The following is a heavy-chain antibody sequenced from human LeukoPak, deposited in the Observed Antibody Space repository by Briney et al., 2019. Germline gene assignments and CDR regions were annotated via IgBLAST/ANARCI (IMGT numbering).Heavy chain of an antibody. J-gene: IGHJ4*02. CDR2: ISVNSGYT. CDR1: GYRFTSDG. D-gene: IGHD4-23*01. V-gene: IGHV1-18*01. CDR3: ARSREVTVSGPQFDY. Sequence: GASVKVSCKASGYRFTSDGIAWVRQAPGQGLEWMGWISVNSGYTNYAQKVQGRVTMTADTSTSTVYVELRSLRSDDTAIYYCARSREVTVSGPQFDYWGQGTLVTVSS.